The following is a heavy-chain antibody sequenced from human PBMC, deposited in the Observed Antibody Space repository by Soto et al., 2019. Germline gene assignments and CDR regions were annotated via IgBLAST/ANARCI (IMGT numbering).Heavy chain of an antibody. CDR2: IFSSGSA. CDR3: ARGTTYSGSPKLDD. Sequence: SETLSLTCTVSGDSISTYYWSFIRQPPGKGLEWLGNIFSSGSANYNPSLKSRVTISVDTSKNQFSLKLKSVTAADTAVYYCARGTTYSGSPKLDDWGPGTLVPVSS. D-gene: IGHD1-26*01. V-gene: IGHV4-59*01. J-gene: IGHJ4*02. CDR1: GDSISTYY.